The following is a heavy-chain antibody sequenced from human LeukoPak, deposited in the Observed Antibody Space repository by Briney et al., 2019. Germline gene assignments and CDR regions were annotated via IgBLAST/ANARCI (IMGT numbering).Heavy chain of an antibody. D-gene: IGHD3-3*01. CDR1: GGSFSGYY. CDR3: ARGRPYYDFWSGYYIYDY. J-gene: IGHJ4*02. V-gene: IGHV4-34*01. Sequence: SETLSLICAVYGGSFSGYYWSWIRQPPGKGLEWIGEINHSGSTNYNSSLKSRVTISVDTSKNQFSLKLSSVTAADTAVYYCARGRPYYDFWSGYYIYDYWGQGTLVTVSS. CDR2: INHSGST.